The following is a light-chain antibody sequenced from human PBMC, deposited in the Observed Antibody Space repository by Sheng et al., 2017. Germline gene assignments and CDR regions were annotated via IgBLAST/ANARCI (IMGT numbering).Light chain of an antibody. Sequence: EIVLTQSPGTLSLSPGEKVTLSCRASQSVRNNFLAWYQKKAGQAPRLLIYGASSRATGIPDRFSGSGSGTDFTLIISRLEPEDFAVYYCQQYGDSRTFGQGTKVEI. CDR2: GAS. J-gene: IGKJ1*01. V-gene: IGKV3-20*01. CDR3: QQYGDSRT. CDR1: QSVRNNF.